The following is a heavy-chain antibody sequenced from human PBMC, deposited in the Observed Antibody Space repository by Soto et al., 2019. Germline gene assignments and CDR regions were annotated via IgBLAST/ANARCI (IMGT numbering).Heavy chain of an antibody. CDR3: AHRLGIGNSNWFDP. J-gene: IGHJ5*02. CDR2: IYWDDDK. V-gene: IGHV2-5*02. Sequence: QITLKESGPTLVKPTQTLTLSCTFSGFSLSSSGVGVGWIRQPPGKALEWLAIIYWDDDKRYSPSLKTRLTISKDTSKNQVVLTMTNIDPVDTATYYCAHRLGIGNSNWFDPWVQGTLVTVSS. D-gene: IGHD1-26*01. CDR1: GFSLSSSGVG.